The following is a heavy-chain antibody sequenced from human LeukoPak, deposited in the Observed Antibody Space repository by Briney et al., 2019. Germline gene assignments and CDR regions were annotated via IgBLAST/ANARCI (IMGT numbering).Heavy chain of an antibody. CDR2: IYHTGFT. D-gene: IGHD3-22*01. CDR3: ARDLGGYHDRSGYHPEAFDN. V-gene: IGHV4-59*01. CDR1: GGSISSYY. Sequence: KSSETLSLTCTVAGGSISSYYWSWIRQPPGKGLEWIGCIYHTGFTDFKPSLKSRLTISIDTSKKQFSLEFSSLTAADTAVYYCARDLGGYHDRSGYHPEAFDNWGQGTMVTVSS. J-gene: IGHJ3*02.